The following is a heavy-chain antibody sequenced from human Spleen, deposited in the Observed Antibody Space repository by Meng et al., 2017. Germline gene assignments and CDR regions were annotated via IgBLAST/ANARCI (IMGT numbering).Heavy chain of an antibody. V-gene: IGHV3-21*01. D-gene: IGHD5-24*01. CDR3: VREGLWGGYNYYQ. CDR1: GFTVRSNS. CDR2: ISRGSNDI. Sequence: GESLKISCAASGFTVRSNSMSWVRQAPGKGLEWVAFISRGSNDIYYTESVKGRFTISRDNAKNSVYLQMNGLRADDTAVYYCVREGLWGGYNYYQWGQGTLVTVSS. J-gene: IGHJ4*02.